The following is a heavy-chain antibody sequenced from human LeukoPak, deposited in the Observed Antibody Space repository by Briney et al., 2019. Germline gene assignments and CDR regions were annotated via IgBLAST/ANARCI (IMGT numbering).Heavy chain of an antibody. CDR2: LSGTGGST. V-gene: IGHV3-23*01. CDR1: GFTFSNYA. Sequence: PGGSPRLSCAASGFTFSNYAMSWVRQAPGKGLEWVSTLSGTGGSTYYADSVKGRFTISRDNSKNTLYLQMNSLRGEDTAVYYCARAVAGRADFDYWGQGTLVTVSS. J-gene: IGHJ4*02. D-gene: IGHD6-19*01. CDR3: ARAVAGRADFDY.